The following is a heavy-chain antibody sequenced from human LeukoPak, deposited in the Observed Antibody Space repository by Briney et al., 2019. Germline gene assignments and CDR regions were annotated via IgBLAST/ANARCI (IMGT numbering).Heavy chain of an antibody. V-gene: IGHV3-30*18. J-gene: IGHJ4*02. D-gene: IGHD3-9*01. CDR2: ISYDGSNK. Sequence: PGGSLRLSCAASGFTFSSYDMHWVRQAPGKGLEWVAVISYDGSNKYYADSVKGRFTISRDNSKNTLYLQMNSLRAEDTAVYYCAKVGNVLRYFDWSTHFDYWGQGTLVTVSS. CDR3: AKVGNVLRYFDWSTHFDY. CDR1: GFTFSSYD.